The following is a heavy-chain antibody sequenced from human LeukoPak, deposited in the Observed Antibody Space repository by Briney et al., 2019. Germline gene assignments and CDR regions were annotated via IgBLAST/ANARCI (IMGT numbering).Heavy chain of an antibody. CDR3: AREGFDY. Sequence: PGGSLRLSCAASGLTFSIYAMNWVRQAPGRGLEWVSAISGRGGTYYADSVKGRFTISRDNSKNTLYLQMDSPRAEDTAVYYCAREGFDYWGQGTLVTVSS. CDR2: ISGRGGT. J-gene: IGHJ4*02. V-gene: IGHV3-23*01. CDR1: GLTFSIYA.